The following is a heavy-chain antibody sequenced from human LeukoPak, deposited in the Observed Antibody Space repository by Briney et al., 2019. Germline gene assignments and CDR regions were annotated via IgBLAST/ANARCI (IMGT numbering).Heavy chain of an antibody. CDR1: GGSISSYY. J-gene: IGHJ4*02. CDR3: ARLASGSYGPLTPFDY. V-gene: IGHV4-59*08. CDR2: IYYSGST. Sequence: SETLSLTCTVSGGSISSYYWSWIRQPPGKRLEWIGYIYYSGSTNYNPSLKSRVTISVDTSKNQFSLRLSSVTAADTAVYYSARLASGSYGPLTPFDYWGQGTLVTVSS. D-gene: IGHD1-26*01.